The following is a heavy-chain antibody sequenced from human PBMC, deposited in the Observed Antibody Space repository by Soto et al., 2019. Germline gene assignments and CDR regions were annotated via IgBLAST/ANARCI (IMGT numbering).Heavy chain of an antibody. CDR3: ARQRTSVVTQAYFDV. J-gene: IGHJ4*02. D-gene: IGHD2-21*02. CDR1: GGSISSSSYY. Sequence: SETLSLTCTVSGGSISSSSYYWGWIRQPPGKGLEWIGSIYYSGSTYYNPSLKSRVTISVDTSKDQFSLKLKSVTAADTALYFCARQRTSVVTQAYFDVWGPGSLVTVS. V-gene: IGHV4-39*01. CDR2: IYYSGST.